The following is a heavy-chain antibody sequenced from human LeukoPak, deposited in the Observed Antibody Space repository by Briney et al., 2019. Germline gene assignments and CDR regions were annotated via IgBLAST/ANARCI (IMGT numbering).Heavy chain of an antibody. J-gene: IGHJ5*02. CDR3: ARELSITMVRGVITWFDP. V-gene: IGHV4-39*02. Sequence: PSETLSLTCTVSGGSISSSSYYWGWIRQPPGKGLEWIGSIYYSGSTYYNPSLKSRVTISVDTSKNQFSLKLSSVTAADTAVYYCARELSITMVRGVITWFDPWGQGTLVTVSS. CDR1: GGSISSSSYY. D-gene: IGHD3-10*01. CDR2: IYYSGST.